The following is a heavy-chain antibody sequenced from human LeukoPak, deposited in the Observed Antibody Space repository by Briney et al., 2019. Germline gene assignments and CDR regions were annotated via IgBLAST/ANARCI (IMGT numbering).Heavy chain of an antibody. CDR2: IYYSGST. D-gene: IGHD1-26*01. CDR3: ARQEWEASKLYGMDV. V-gene: IGHV4-39*07. J-gene: IGHJ6*02. Sequence: LETLSLTGTVSGGSISCYYWGWIRQPPGKGMECIGSIYYSGSTYYNPSLKSRVTISVDTSKNQFSRKLSTVTTADTAVYYCARQEWEASKLYGMDVWGQGTTVTVSS. CDR1: GGSISCYY.